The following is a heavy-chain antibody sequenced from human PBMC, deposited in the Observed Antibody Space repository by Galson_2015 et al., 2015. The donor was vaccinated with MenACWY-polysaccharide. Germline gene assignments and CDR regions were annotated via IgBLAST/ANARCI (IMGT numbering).Heavy chain of an antibody. CDR3: TRRLVRGVIIRDFDS. V-gene: IGHV3-7*01. Sequence: SLRLSCAASGFTFSCHWMSWVRQAPGKGLEWVANINKDGREKNYVDSVKGRFTISRDNAKNSLYLQMNSLRAEDTAVYYCTRRLVRGVIIRDFDSWGQGTLVTVSS. CDR1: GFTFSCHW. CDR2: INKDGREK. D-gene: IGHD3-10*01. J-gene: IGHJ4*02.